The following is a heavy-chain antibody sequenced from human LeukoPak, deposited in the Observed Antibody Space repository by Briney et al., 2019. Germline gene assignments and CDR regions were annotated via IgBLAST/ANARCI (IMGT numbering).Heavy chain of an antibody. Sequence: GGSLRLSXAASGFTFSSYAMSWVRQAPGKGLEWVSAISGSGGSTYYADSVKGRFTISRDNSKNTLYLQMNSLRAEDTAVYYCAKSPSYGSGSYYDDYWGQGTLVTVSS. D-gene: IGHD3-10*01. J-gene: IGHJ4*02. V-gene: IGHV3-23*01. CDR3: AKSPSYGSGSYYDDY. CDR1: GFTFSSYA. CDR2: ISGSGGST.